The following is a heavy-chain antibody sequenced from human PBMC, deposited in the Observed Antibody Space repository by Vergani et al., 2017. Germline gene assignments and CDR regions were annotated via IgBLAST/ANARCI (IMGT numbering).Heavy chain of an antibody. J-gene: IGHJ6*02. CDR1: GFTFSSYW. V-gene: IGHV3-74*01. Sequence: EVQLVESGGGLVQPGGSLRLSCAASGFTFSSYWMHWVRQAPGKGLVWVSRINSDGSSTSYADSVKGRFTISRDNAKNTLYLQMNSLRAEDTAVYYCANAAAQAYYGMDVWGQGSTVTVSS. D-gene: IGHD2-2*01. CDR2: INSDGSST. CDR3: ANAAAQAYYGMDV.